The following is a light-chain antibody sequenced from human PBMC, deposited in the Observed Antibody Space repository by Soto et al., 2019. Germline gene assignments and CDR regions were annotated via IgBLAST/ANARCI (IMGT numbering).Light chain of an antibody. CDR3: GTWDSSLSVGNV. CDR2: DNN. V-gene: IGLV1-51*01. CDR1: SSNIGNNY. Sequence: QSVLTQPPSVSAAPGQTVTISCSGSSSNIGNNYVSWYQQLPGTAPKLLIYDNNKRPSGIPDRFSGSKSGTSATLGITGLQTGDEADYYCGTWDSSLSVGNVFGTGTKLTVL. J-gene: IGLJ1*01.